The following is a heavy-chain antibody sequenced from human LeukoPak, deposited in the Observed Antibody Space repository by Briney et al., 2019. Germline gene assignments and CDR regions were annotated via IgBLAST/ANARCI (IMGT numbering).Heavy chain of an antibody. J-gene: IGHJ4*02. CDR2: MREDGSLQ. Sequence: GGSLRLSCAASGFTFSSHWMRWVRQARGKGLEWVANMREDGSLQYYVDSVEGRFTISRDNARKSVFLQMNTLRVDDTAVYYCTRVSGAYDGSDYWGQGALVTVSS. CDR1: GFTFSSHW. V-gene: IGHV3-7*03. CDR3: TRVSGAYDGSDY. D-gene: IGHD3-3*01.